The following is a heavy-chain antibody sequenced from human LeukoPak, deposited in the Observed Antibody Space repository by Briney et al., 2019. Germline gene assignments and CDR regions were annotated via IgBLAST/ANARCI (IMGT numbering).Heavy chain of an antibody. V-gene: IGHV4-59*08. Sequence: SETLSLTCTVSGGSISSYYWSWIRQPPGKGLEWIGYIYYSGSTNYNPSLKSRVTISVDTSKNQFSLKLSSVTAADTAVYYCARANGDYGSYWYFDLGGRGPLVTVSS. J-gene: IGHJ2*01. CDR2: IYYSGST. D-gene: IGHD4-17*01. CDR1: GGSISSYY. CDR3: ARANGDYGSYWYFDL.